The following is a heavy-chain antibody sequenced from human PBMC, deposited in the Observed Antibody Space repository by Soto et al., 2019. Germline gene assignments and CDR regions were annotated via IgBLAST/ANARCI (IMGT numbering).Heavy chain of an antibody. CDR1: GFTFSSYS. D-gene: IGHD2-15*01. J-gene: IGHJ4*02. CDR3: ARDRSAATGFYFVY. V-gene: IGHV3-48*01. CDR2: ISSSSSTI. Sequence: GGSLRLSCAASGFTFSSYSMNWVRQAPGEGLEWVSYISSSSSTIYYADSVKGRFTISRDNAKNSLYLQMNSLRAEDTAVYYCARDRSAATGFYFVYWGQGTLVTVSS.